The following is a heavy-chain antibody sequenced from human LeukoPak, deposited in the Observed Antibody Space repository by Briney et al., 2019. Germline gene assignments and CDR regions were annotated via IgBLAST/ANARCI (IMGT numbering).Heavy chain of an antibody. D-gene: IGHD3-3*01. CDR1: GLTFSIYS. V-gene: IGHV3-48*02. Sequence: GGSLRLSCAPSGLTFSIYSMNWVRQAPGKGLEWVSYISGSSNTIYYADSVKGRFTISRDNAKNSLYLQMNSLRDEDTAVYYCASGGSVFGRVILYYFDNWGQGTLVTVSS. J-gene: IGHJ4*02. CDR3: ASGGSVFGRVILYYFDN. CDR2: ISGSSNTI.